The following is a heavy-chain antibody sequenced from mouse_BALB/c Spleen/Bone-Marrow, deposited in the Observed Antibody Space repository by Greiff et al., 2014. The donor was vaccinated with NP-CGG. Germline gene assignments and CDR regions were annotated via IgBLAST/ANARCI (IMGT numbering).Heavy chain of an antibody. CDR1: GYSFTSYW. Sequence: VQLQQSGPQVVRPGASVKISCKASGYSFTSYWMHWVKQRPGQGLEWIGMIDLSDSETRLNQKFKDKATLTVDKSSSTAYMQLSSPTSEDSAVYYCARVGLRLPYYFDYWGQGTTLTVSS. V-gene: IGHV1S126*01. D-gene: IGHD1-2*01. CDR2: IDLSDSET. J-gene: IGHJ2*01. CDR3: ARVGLRLPYYFDY.